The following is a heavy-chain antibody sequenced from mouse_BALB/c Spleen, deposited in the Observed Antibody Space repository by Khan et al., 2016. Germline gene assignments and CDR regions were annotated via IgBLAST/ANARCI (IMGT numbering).Heavy chain of an antibody. CDR1: GYTFTNYG. CDR2: INTNTGEP. Sequence: QIQLVQSGPELKKPGETVKISCKASGYTFTNYGMNWVKQAPGKGLKWMGWINTNTGEPTYAEEFKGRFAFSLETSASTAYLQINNLKNEDTATYFCAEDYYGINCFASWGQGTLVTVSA. CDR3: AEDYYGINCFAS. V-gene: IGHV9-3*02. J-gene: IGHJ3*01. D-gene: IGHD1-1*01.